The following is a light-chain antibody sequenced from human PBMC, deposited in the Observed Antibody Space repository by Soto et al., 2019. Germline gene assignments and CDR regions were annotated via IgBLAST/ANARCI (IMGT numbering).Light chain of an antibody. J-gene: IGLJ1*01. CDR2: GNS. V-gene: IGLV1-40*01. CDR1: SSNIGAGYD. Sequence: QSVLTQPPSVSGAPGQGVTISCTGSSSNIGAGYDVHWYQQLPGTAPKLLIYGNSNRPSGIPDRFSGSKSGTSASLAITGLQAEDKANYYYQFYDSSLSGPYVFGTGTKVTVL. CDR3: QFYDSSLSGPYV.